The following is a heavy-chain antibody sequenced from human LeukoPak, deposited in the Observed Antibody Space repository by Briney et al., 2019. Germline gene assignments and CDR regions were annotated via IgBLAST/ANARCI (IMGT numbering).Heavy chain of an antibody. CDR2: ISGSDGST. Sequence: GGSLRLSCSASGFTFSKYDMTWVRQAPGKGLEWVSAISGSDGSTYYADSVKGRFSLSRDNSKNTLYLQMNTLRAEDTAVYYCSRGSAIVIIPAAFSWFDPWGQGTQVTVSS. CDR1: GFTFSKYD. V-gene: IGHV3-23*01. CDR3: SRGSAIVIIPAAFSWFDP. D-gene: IGHD2-2*01. J-gene: IGHJ5*02.